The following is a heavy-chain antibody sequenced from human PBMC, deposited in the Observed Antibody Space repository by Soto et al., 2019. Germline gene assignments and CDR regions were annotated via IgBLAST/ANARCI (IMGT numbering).Heavy chain of an antibody. CDR2: IKSNSDGGTT. D-gene: IGHD3-22*01. J-gene: IGHJ4*02. Sequence: PGGSLRLSCAASGFTFSYAWMTWARQAPGKGLEWVGRIKSNSDGGTTDYAAPVKGRFTISRDDSKNMLYLEMNSLKTEDTALYYCTIEADTCGDYYLRDCWGQGTRATVSP. CDR3: TIEADTCGDYYLRDC. CDR1: GFTFSYAW. V-gene: IGHV3-15*01.